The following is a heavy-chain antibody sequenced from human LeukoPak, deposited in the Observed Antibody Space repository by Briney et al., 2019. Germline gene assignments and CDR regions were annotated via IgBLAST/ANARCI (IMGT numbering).Heavy chain of an antibody. CDR1: GGSISSSSYY. CDR3: ARHQYCSGGSCYANYYYYGMDV. V-gene: IGHV4-39*01. J-gene: IGHJ6*02. CDR2: ICYSGST. D-gene: IGHD2-15*01. Sequence: PSETLSLTCTVSGGSISSSSYYWGWIRQPPGKGLEWIGSICYSGSTYYNPSLKSRVTISVDTSKNQFSLKLSSVTAADTAVYYCARHQYCSGGSCYANYYYYGMDVWGQGTTVTVSS.